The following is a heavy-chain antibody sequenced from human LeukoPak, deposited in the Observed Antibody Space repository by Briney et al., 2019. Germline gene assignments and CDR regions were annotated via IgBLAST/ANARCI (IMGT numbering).Heavy chain of an antibody. V-gene: IGHV3-48*01. Sequence: GGSLRLSCAASGFTFSSYSMNWVRQAPGKGLEWVSHITASGTAMFYADSVKGRFTISRDNAKNSLYLQMNSLRSEDTAVYYCARNTETAIPLPYYFDYWGQGTLVTVSS. D-gene: IGHD2-21*02. CDR2: ITASGTAM. CDR1: GFTFSSYS. J-gene: IGHJ4*02. CDR3: ARNTETAIPLPYYFDY.